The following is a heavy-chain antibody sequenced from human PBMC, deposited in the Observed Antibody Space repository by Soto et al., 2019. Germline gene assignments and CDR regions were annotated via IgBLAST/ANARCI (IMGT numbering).Heavy chain of an antibody. CDR2: ISWNSGSI. D-gene: IGHD2-2*02. CDR3: FKYGAAHLYLHSFPTRRSSDL. V-gene: IGHV3-9*01. Sequence: EWVSGISWNSGSIGYADSVKGRFTISRDNAKNSRYLQMNSLRAEDTALYYFFKYGAAHLYLHSFPTRRSSDL. J-gene: IGHJ2*01.